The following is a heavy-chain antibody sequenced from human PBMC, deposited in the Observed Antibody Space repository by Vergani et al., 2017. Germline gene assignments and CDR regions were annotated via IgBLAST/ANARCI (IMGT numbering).Heavy chain of an antibody. V-gene: IGHV3-20*01. D-gene: IGHD2-2*01. CDR3: AREGDIVVVPAATQNWYFDL. J-gene: IGHJ2*01. CDR2: INWNGGST. Sequence: EVQLVESGGGVVRPGGSLRLSCAASGFTFDDYGMSWVRQAPGKGLEWVSGINWNGGSTGYADSVKGRFTISRDNAKNSLYLQMNSLRAEDTALYHCAREGDIVVVPAATQNWYFDLWGRGTLVTVSS. CDR1: GFTFDDYG.